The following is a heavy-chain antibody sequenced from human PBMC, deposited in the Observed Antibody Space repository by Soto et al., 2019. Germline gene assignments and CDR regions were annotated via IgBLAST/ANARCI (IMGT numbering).Heavy chain of an antibody. CDR1: GGSISSSNW. D-gene: IGHD6-13*01. CDR2: IYHSGST. CDR3: ARYSREAVAGYTLDN. J-gene: IGHJ4*02. V-gene: IGHV4-4*02. Sequence: SETLSLTXAVSGGSISSSNWWSWVRQPPGKGLEWIGEIYHSGSTNYNPSLKSRVTISVDKSKNQFSLKVNSMTAADTAVYYCARYSREAVAGYTLDNWGQGILVTVSS.